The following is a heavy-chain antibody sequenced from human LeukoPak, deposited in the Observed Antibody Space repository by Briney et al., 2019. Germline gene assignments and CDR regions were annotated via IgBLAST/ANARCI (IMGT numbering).Heavy chain of an antibody. CDR3: ASSSGLTTITSSSWYNWFDP. J-gene: IGHJ5*02. CDR1: GGTFSSYA. CDR2: IIPIFGTA. D-gene: IGHD6-13*01. Sequence: GASVKVSCKASGGTFSSYAISWVRQAPGQGLEWMGGIIPIFGTANYAQKFQGRVTITAGKSTSTAYMELSSLRSEDTAVYYCASSSGLTTITSSSWYNWFDPWGQGTLVTVSS. V-gene: IGHV1-69*06.